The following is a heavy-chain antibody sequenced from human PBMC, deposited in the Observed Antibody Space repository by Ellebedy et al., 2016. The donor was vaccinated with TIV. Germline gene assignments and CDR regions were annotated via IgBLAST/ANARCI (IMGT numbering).Heavy chain of an antibody. CDR2: MNPNSGNT. J-gene: IGHJ4*02. CDR1: GYTFTSYD. V-gene: IGHV1-8*01. CDR3: AINSRTSRYFDY. Sequence: ASVKVSCKSSGYTFTSYDINWVRQPTGPGLAWMGWMNPNSGNTGHAEKFQGRVTMTRNTSISTAYMELSSLRSEDTAVYYCAINSRTSRYFDYWGQGTLVTVSS. D-gene: IGHD6-13*01.